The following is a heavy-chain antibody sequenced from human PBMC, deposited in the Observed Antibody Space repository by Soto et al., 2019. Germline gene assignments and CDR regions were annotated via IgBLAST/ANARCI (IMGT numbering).Heavy chain of an antibody. CDR1: GFTFSSYE. CDR2: ISSSGSTI. D-gene: IGHD3-10*01. CDR3: AREGLLIRDGSGSYFDY. Sequence: GGSLRLSCAASGFTFSSYEMNWVRQAPGKGLEWVSYISSSGSTIYYADSVKGRFTISRDNAKNSLYLQMNSLRAEDTAVYYCAREGLLIRDGSGSYFDYWGQGTLVTVSS. V-gene: IGHV3-48*03. J-gene: IGHJ4*02.